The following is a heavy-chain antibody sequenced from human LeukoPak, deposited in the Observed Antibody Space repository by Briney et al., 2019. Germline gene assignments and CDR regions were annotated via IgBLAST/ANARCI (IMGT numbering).Heavy chain of an antibody. V-gene: IGHV3-15*01. J-gene: IGHJ4*02. CDR3: GGSGSYYKLDC. Sequence: LRFTSAAAGCTFNNAWRSWVRQAPGKRLEWVGRIKSQTDGGTTDYAAPVKGRFTISRDDSKNTLYLQMNSLKTEDTAVYYCGGSGSYYKLDCWGQGTLVTVSS. CDR2: IKSQTDGGTT. CDR1: GCTFNNAW. D-gene: IGHD3-10*01.